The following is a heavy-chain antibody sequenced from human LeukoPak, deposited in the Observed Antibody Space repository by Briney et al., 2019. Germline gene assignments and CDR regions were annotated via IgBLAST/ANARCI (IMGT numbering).Heavy chain of an antibody. J-gene: IGHJ3*01. CDR1: GGSMSSSSYY. CDR2: IYYSGST. D-gene: IGHD4-17*01. V-gene: IGHV4-39*02. Sequence: SETLSLTCTVSGGSMSSSSYYWGWIRQPPGKGLEWIGSIYYSGSTYYNPSLKSRVTISVDTSKNQFSLKLSSVTAADTAVYYCATDYGDHVGYWGQGTMVTVSS. CDR3: ATDYGDHVGY.